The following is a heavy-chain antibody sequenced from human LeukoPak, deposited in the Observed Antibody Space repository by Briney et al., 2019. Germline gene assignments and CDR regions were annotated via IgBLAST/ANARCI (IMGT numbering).Heavy chain of an antibody. Sequence: PGGSLRLSCAASGFTFSSYGMHWVRQAPGKGLEWVAVIWYDGSNKYYADSVKGRFTISRDNSKNTLYLQMNSLRAEDTAVYYCAKDRQVTMIVVVTSFDYWGQGTLVTVSS. J-gene: IGHJ4*02. CDR2: IWYDGSNK. D-gene: IGHD3-22*01. CDR3: AKDRQVTMIVVVTSFDY. CDR1: GFTFSSYG. V-gene: IGHV3-33*06.